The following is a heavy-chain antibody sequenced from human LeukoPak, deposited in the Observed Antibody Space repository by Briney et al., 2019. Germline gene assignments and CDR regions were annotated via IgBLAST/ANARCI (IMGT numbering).Heavy chain of an antibody. J-gene: IGHJ4*02. CDR2: ISGSGGST. CDR1: GLTFSSYA. CDR3: AKLPRNYYDSSGYPTN. V-gene: IGHV3-23*01. Sequence: GGSLRLSCAASGLTFSSYAMSWVRQAPGKGLEWVSAISGSGGSTYYADSVKGRFTISRDNSKNTLYLQMSSLRAEDTAVYYCAKLPRNYYDSSGYPTNWGQGTLVTVSS. D-gene: IGHD3-22*01.